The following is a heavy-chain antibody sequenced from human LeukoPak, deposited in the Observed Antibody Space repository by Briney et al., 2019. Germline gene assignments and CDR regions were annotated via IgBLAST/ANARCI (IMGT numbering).Heavy chain of an antibody. CDR1: GGTFSSYA. D-gene: IGHD6-13*01. Sequence: PSASVKVSCKASGGTFSSYAISWVRQAPGQGLEWMGGIIPIFGTANYAQKFQGRVTITADKSTSTAYMELSSLRSEDTAVYYCARAAWGIAAAVREFDYWGQGTLVTVSS. V-gene: IGHV1-69*06. CDR3: ARAAWGIAAAVREFDY. CDR2: IIPIFGTA. J-gene: IGHJ4*02.